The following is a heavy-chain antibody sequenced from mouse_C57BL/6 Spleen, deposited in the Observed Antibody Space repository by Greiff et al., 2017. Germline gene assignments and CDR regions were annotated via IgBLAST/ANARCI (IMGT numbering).Heavy chain of an antibody. J-gene: IGHJ3*01. CDR2: INPNNGGT. CDR3: AREAYGNAFAY. V-gene: IGHV1-22*01. D-gene: IGHD2-1*01. Sequence: VQLQQSGPELVKPGASVKMSCKASGYTFTDYNMHWVKQSHGKSLEWIGYINPNNGGTSYNQKFKGKATLTVNTSSSTAYMELRSLTSEDSAVYYCAREAYGNAFAYWGQGTLVTVSA. CDR1: GYTFTDYN.